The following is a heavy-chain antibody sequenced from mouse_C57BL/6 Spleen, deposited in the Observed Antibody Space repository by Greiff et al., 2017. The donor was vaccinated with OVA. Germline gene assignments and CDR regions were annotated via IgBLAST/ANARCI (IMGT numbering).Heavy chain of an antibody. CDR3: ARATTEYWYFDV. D-gene: IGHD1-1*01. Sequence: EVKLEESGGGLVKPGGSLKLSCAASGFTFSDYGMHWVRQAPEKGLEWVAYISSGSSTIYYADTVKGRFTISRDNAKNTLFLQMTSLRSEDTAMYYCARATTEYWYFDVWGTGTTVTVSS. V-gene: IGHV5-17*01. CDR2: ISSGSSTI. J-gene: IGHJ1*03. CDR1: GFTFSDYG.